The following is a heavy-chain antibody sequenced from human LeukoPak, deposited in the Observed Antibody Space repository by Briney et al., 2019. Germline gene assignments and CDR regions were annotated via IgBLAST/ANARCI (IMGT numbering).Heavy chain of an antibody. CDR1: GFTFSRYW. D-gene: IGHD3-22*01. V-gene: IGHV3-7*03. CDR3: ARDKGDYDTSGSLFVF. Sequence: QTGGSLRLSCAASGFTFSRYWMSWVRQVPRKGLEWVANIKQDGGEIYYVDSVKGRFTISRDNAKSSLYLQMNSLRAVDTAVYYCARDKGDYDTSGSLFVFGGQGTPVTVSS. J-gene: IGHJ4*02. CDR2: IKQDGGEI.